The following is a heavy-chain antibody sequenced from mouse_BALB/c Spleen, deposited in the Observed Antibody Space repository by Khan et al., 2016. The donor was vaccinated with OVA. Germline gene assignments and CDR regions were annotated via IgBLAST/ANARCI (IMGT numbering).Heavy chain of an antibody. CDR2: ISYSGNT. Sequence: EVQLQESGPGLVKPSQSLSLTCTVTGYSITSEFACNWIRQFPGNKLEWMGHISYSGNTRYNPSLKSLISITRDTSRNQFFLQLNSVTTEDTATYYCARKDYYDFDPFPYWGQGTLVTVSA. J-gene: IGHJ3*01. CDR3: ARKDYYDFDPFPY. D-gene: IGHD2-4*01. CDR1: GYSITSEFA. V-gene: IGHV3-2*02.